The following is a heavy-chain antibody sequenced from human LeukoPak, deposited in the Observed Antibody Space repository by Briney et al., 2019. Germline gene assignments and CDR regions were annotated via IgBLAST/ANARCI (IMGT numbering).Heavy chain of an antibody. J-gene: IGHJ3*02. D-gene: IGHD2-2*01. CDR2: SSAYNGNT. V-gene: IGHV1-18*01. Sequence: ASVKVSCKASGYTFPSYGISWVRQPPGQGLEWMGWSSAYNGNTNYAQKLQGRVSMTTDTSTSKAYMELRSLRSDDTAVYYCARELTGPEAFDIWGQGTMVTVSS. CDR1: GYTFPSYG. CDR3: ARELTGPEAFDI.